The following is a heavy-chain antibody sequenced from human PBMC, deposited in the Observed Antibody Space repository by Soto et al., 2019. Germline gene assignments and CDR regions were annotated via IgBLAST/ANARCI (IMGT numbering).Heavy chain of an antibody. J-gene: IGHJ4*02. CDR1: GFTFNNYW. D-gene: IGHD3-3*01. CDR3: ASDRGWSAF. CDR2: IKHDGSEK. Sequence: EVQLVESGGGLVQPGGSLRLSCAASGFTFNNYWMSWVRQAPGKGLEWVANIKHDGSEKYYVDSVKGRFTISRDNAKNSLYLQMNSLRAEDTAVYYCASDRGWSAFWGQGTLVTVSS. V-gene: IGHV3-7*01.